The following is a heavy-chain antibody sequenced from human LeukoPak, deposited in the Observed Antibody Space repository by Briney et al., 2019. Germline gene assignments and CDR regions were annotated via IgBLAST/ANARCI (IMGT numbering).Heavy chain of an antibody. CDR2: IYYSGST. D-gene: IGHD4-23*01. CDR3: ARQVVTPVAFDC. CDR1: GGSISSSSYY. Sequence: SETLSLTCTVSGGSISSSSYYWGWIRQPPGKGLEWIGSIYYSGSTYYNPSLKSRVTISVDTSKNQFSLKLSSVTAADTAVYYCARQVVTPVAFDCWGQGTLVTVSS. J-gene: IGHJ4*02. V-gene: IGHV4-39*01.